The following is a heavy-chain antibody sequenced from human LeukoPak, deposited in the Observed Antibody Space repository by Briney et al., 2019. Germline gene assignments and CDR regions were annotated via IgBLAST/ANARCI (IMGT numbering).Heavy chain of an antibody. Sequence: AASVTVSCKASGYTFTSYGISWVRQAPGQGLEWMGWISAYNGNTNYAQKLQGRVTMTTDTSTSTAYMELRSLRSDDTAVYYCARDASDFWSGYYYYYYYMDVWGKGTTVTVSS. V-gene: IGHV1-18*01. J-gene: IGHJ6*03. D-gene: IGHD3-3*01. CDR1: GYTFTSYG. CDR3: ARDASDFWSGYYYYYYYMDV. CDR2: ISAYNGNT.